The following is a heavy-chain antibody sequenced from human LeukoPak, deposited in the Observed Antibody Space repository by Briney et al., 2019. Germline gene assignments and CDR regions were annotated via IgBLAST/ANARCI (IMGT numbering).Heavy chain of an antibody. CDR1: GFTFSSYG. Sequence: GGSLRLSCAASGFTFSSYGMHWVRQAPGKGLEWVAVISYDGSNKYYADSVKGRFTISRDNSKNTLYLQMNSLRAEDTAVYYCAKGTAADYWGQGTLVTVSS. D-gene: IGHD6-25*01. J-gene: IGHJ4*02. CDR2: ISYDGSNK. V-gene: IGHV3-30*18. CDR3: AKGTAADY.